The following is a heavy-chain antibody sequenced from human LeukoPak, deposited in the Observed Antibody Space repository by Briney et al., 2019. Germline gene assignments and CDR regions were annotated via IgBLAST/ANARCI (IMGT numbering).Heavy chain of an antibody. Sequence: SETLSLTCTVSGGSISSYYWSWIRQPPGKGLEWIGYIYTSGSTNYNPSLKSRVTISVDTSKNQFSLKLSSVTAADTAVYYCARRLTTVTTSWFDPWGQGTLVTVSS. CDR2: IYTSGST. CDR3: ARRLTTVTTSWFDP. J-gene: IGHJ5*02. D-gene: IGHD4-17*01. V-gene: IGHV4-4*09. CDR1: GGSISSYY.